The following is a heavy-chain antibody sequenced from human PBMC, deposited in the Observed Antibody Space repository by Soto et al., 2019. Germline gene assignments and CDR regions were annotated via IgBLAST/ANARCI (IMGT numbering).Heavy chain of an antibody. J-gene: IGHJ4*02. D-gene: IGHD6-19*01. CDR1: GYAFITYA. CDR3: ARDPSGWYNFDY. Sequence: ASVKVSCKASGYAFITYAIHWMRQAPGQRLEWMGRIDAANGNTKYSQKFQGRVTITRDTSASTAYMELSSLRSEDTAVYHCARDPSGWYNFDYWGQGTLVTVSS. CDR2: IDAANGNT. V-gene: IGHV1-3*01.